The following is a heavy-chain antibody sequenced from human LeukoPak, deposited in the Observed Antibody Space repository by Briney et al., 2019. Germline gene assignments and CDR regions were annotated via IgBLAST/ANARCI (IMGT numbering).Heavy chain of an antibody. V-gene: IGHV4-34*12. CDR2: IISGGGV. Sequence: PSETLSLTCAVKGVSFSAYSWSWIRQSPGRGLEWIGEIISGGGVIYNPSLESRATISGGTSENQFSLSLTSVTDADTAVYYCARLRCGHTDVICYNYWGLGTLVTVSS. CDR1: GVSFSAYS. J-gene: IGHJ4*02. D-gene: IGHD2-21*01. CDR3: ARLRCGHTDVICYNY.